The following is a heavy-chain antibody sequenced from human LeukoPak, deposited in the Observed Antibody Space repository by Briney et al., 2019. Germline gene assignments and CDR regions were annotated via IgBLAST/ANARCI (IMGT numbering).Heavy chain of an antibody. V-gene: IGHV4-39*07. CDR3: ARVPPNSSDSYFDY. J-gene: IGHJ4*02. D-gene: IGHD2/OR15-2a*01. Sequence: PSETLSLTCSVSGDSISLSFYYWGWIRQPPGKALEWIGSVYYSGTTSYNPSLKSRVTISVDMSKNHFSLRLRSVTAADTAMYYCARVPPNSSDSYFDYWGQGTLVTVSS. CDR2: VYYSGTT. CDR1: GDSISLSFYY.